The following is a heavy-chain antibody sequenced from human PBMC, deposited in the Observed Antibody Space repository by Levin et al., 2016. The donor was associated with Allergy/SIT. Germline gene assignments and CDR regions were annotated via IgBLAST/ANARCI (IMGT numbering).Heavy chain of an antibody. D-gene: IGHD3-9*01. CDR1: GYTFSSYY. V-gene: IGHV1-46*01. J-gene: IGHJ6*02. CDR3: ARELEILTAYYNRYYYGMDV. CDR2: INPTAGST. Sequence: ASVKVSCKASGYTFSSYYVHWVRQAPGQGLEWMGIINPTAGSTSYAQKFQGRVTMTRDTSTSTVYMELSSLRSEDTAVYYCARELEILTAYYNRYYYGMDVWGQGTTVTVSS.